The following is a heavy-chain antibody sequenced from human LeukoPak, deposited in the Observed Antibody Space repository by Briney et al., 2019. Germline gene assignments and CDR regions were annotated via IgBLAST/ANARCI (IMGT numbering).Heavy chain of an antibody. CDR2: IKQDGNEK. V-gene: IGHV3-7*05. D-gene: IGHD3-10*01. CDR3: ATIKVRANNYDTDGFEY. CDR1: GFTLSSFW. Sequence: GGSLRLSCAASGFTLSSFWMSWVRQAPGKGLEWVANIKQDGNEKYYADSVKGRFTISRDNAKNSLYLQMNSLRAEDTTVYYCATIKVRANNYDTDGFEYWGQGTLVTVSS. J-gene: IGHJ4*02.